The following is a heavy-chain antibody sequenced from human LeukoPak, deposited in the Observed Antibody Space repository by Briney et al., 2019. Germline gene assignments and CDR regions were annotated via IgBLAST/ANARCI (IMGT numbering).Heavy chain of an antibody. CDR3: ARYPLSYSGNWHYYFDY. CDR1: GYTFTSYY. Sequence: ASVTVSCKASGYTFTSYYIHWVRQAPGQGLEWMGWISAYNGNTNYAQNLQDRVFMNTDTSTSTAYMELRSLRSDDTAVYYCARYPLSYSGNWHYYFDYWGQGTLVTVSS. D-gene: IGHD6-13*01. J-gene: IGHJ4*02. V-gene: IGHV1-18*04. CDR2: ISAYNGNT.